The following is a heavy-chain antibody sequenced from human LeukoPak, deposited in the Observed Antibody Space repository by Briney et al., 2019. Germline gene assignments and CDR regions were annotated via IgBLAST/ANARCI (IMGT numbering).Heavy chain of an antibody. J-gene: IGHJ5*01. D-gene: IGHD2-21*02. CDR2: INPNIGDA. Sequence: GASVKVSCKASGYTFTCFFMHWVRQAPGQGREWRGWINPNIGDAYYAQKFQGRVTMTRDRSINTAYMELSRLTSDDTAVYYCARMDLDGGDSIGFDSWGQGTLVTVSS. CDR1: GYTFTCFF. V-gene: IGHV1-2*02. CDR3: ARMDLDGGDSIGFDS.